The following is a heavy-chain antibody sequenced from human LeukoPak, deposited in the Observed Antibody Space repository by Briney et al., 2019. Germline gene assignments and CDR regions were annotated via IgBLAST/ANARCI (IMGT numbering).Heavy chain of an antibody. CDR2: ISSDGSTI. V-gene: IGHV3-48*01. CDR1: GFTFSSYT. CDR3: AREGTGTTARYYYYMDV. Sequence: PGGSLRLSCAASGFTFSSYTMNWVRQAPGKGLEWVSYISSDGSTIYYADSMKGRFTISRDNAKNSLYLQMNSLRAEDTAVYYCAREGTGTTARYYYYMDVWGKGTTVTVSS. J-gene: IGHJ6*03. D-gene: IGHD1-7*01.